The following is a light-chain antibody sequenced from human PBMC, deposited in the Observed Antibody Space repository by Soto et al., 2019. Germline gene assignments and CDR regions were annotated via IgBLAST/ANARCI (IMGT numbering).Light chain of an antibody. CDR1: SSDVDLYKY. V-gene: IGLV2-14*03. J-gene: IGLJ3*02. Sequence: QSALTQPASVSGSPGQSITISCTATSSDVDLYKYVSWYQQHPGKAPKLIIYDVTNRPSGVSSRFSGSKSGNTASLTISGLLPEDEADYYCMSPTTSVTWVFGGGTKLTVL. CDR2: DVT. CDR3: MSPTTSVTWV.